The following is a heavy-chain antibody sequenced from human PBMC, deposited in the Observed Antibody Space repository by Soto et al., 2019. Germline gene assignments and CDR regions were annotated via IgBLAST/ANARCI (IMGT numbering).Heavy chain of an antibody. CDR2: IYYTGST. CDR1: GGSVSSESHY. V-gene: IGHV4-61*01. J-gene: IGHJ6*02. Sequence: QVQLQESGPGLVKPSETLSLTCTVSGGSVSSESHYWSWIRQTPRKGLEWIGYIYYTGSTNYNPSLKGRVTMSVDTSRDQVSLRLRSVTRADTAVYYCARDQYDFRSGSYYYAMEVWGQGIKVTVSS. D-gene: IGHD3-3*01. CDR3: ARDQYDFRSGSYYYAMEV.